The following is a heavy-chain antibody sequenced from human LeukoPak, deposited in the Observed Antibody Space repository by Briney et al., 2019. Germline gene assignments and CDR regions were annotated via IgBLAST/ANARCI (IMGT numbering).Heavy chain of an antibody. D-gene: IGHD3-16*01. CDR1: GFTFSSYA. J-gene: IGHJ6*03. V-gene: IGHV3-23*01. CDR2: IIDSGDIT. Sequence: GGSLRLSCEASGFTFSSYATSWVRQAPGKGLEWVSGIIDSGDITYYENSVKGRFTISRDNSKNTLYLQMNSLRAEDTAVYYCAKLGGQEVYNYYVGVWGKGTTVAVSS. CDR3: AKLGGQEVYNYYVGV.